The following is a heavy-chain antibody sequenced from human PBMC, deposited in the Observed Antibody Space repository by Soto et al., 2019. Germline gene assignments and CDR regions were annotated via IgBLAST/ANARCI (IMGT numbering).Heavy chain of an antibody. CDR1: GFTFSSYS. CDR3: ARARMTTLTTYHWYFDL. Sequence: VGSLSLSCAASGFTFSSYSMNWGRQAPGKGLEWVSYISSSSSTIYYADSVKGRFTISRDNAKNSLYLQMNSLTDEDTAVYYCARARMTTLTTYHWYFDLWGRGTLVTVSS. D-gene: IGHD4-4*01. CDR2: ISSSSSTI. V-gene: IGHV3-48*02. J-gene: IGHJ2*01.